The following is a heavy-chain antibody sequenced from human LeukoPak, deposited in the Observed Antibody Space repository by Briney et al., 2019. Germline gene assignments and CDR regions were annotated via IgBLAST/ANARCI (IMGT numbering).Heavy chain of an antibody. CDR1: GYTFNTYG. V-gene: IGHV1-18*01. Sequence: ASVKVSCNASGYTFNTYGISWLRQAPGQGLEWMGWISGYNDNRKYARRLQVRVTMTTDTSTSTAYMELRSLRSDDTAVYYCARVTSWFGEDDSYFYGMDVWGQGTTVTVSS. D-gene: IGHD3-10*01. CDR3: ARVTSWFGEDDSYFYGMDV. J-gene: IGHJ6*02. CDR2: ISGYNDNR.